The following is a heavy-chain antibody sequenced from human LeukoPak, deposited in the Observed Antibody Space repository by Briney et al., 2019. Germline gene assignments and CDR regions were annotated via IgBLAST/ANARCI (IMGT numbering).Heavy chain of an antibody. CDR1: GYTFTSYD. Sequence: GASVKVSCKASGYTFTSYDINWVRQATGQGLEWMGWMNPNSGNTGYAQKFQGRVTITRNTSISTAYMELSSLRSEDTAVYYCARVAPAAIPQQLVPPGDYWGQGTLVTVSS. D-gene: IGHD6-13*01. CDR3: ARVAPAAIPQQLVPPGDY. V-gene: IGHV1-8*03. J-gene: IGHJ4*02. CDR2: MNPNSGNT.